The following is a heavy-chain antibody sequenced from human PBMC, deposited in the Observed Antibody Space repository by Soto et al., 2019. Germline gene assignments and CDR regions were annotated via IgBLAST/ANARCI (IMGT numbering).Heavy chain of an antibody. Sequence: GESLKISCNGSGYSFTSYWIGWVRQMPGKGLEWMGIIYPGDSDTRYSPSFQGQVTISADKSISTAYLQWSSLKASDTAMYYCARQSIVGALLYYYGMDVWGQGTAVTVSS. CDR1: GYSFTSYW. D-gene: IGHD1-26*01. CDR2: IYPGDSDT. V-gene: IGHV5-51*01. CDR3: ARQSIVGALLYYYGMDV. J-gene: IGHJ6*02.